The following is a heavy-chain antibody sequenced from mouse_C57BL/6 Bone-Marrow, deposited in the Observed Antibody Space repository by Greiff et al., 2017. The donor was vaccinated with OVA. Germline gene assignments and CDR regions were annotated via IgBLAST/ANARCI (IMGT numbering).Heavy chain of an antibody. CDR3: ARGTAQASYCYFDD. CDR2: ICHGGSYT. V-gene: IGHV5-4*01. Sequence: EVQLLESGAGLVKPGGSVKLSCAASGFTFSSYAMSWVRQTPGKRLEWVANICHGGSYTYYPDNVKGLFTISRDNAKNNLYLQMSNLKSEDSAMYYCARGTAQASYCYFDDWGTGTTVTVSS. CDR1: GFTFSSYA. D-gene: IGHD3-2*02. J-gene: IGHJ1*03.